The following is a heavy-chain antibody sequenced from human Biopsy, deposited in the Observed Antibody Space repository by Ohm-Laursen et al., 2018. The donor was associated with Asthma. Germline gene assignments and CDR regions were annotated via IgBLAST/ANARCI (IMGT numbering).Heavy chain of an antibody. D-gene: IGHD4-17*01. CDR1: GYSLTDLS. CDR3: ASDFPKDYVRYNFQF. V-gene: IGHV1-24*01. Sequence: ASVKISCKISGYSLTDLSMHWVRQAPGQGLEWMGGHDHEEGGTVNARRFQGRVTMTEDTSTDTAYMELSSLSSDDTAVYYCASDFPKDYVRYNFQFWGRGTLVTVSS. CDR2: HDHEEGGT. J-gene: IGHJ4*02.